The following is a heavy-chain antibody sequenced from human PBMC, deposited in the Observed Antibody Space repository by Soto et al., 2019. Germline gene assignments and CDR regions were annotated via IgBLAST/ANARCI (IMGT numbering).Heavy chain of an antibody. CDR2: ISYDGSNK. CDR3: VKYLNWNDPYYYVIDV. CDR1: GFTFSSYG. J-gene: IGHJ6*02. D-gene: IGHD1-1*01. Sequence: QVQLVESGGGVVQPGRSLRLSCAASGFTFSSYGMHWVRQAPGKGLEWVAVISYDGSNKYYADSVKGRFTISRDNSKNTLYLQMNSLRAEDTAVYYYVKYLNWNDPYYYVIDVWGHGTTVTVSS. V-gene: IGHV3-30*18.